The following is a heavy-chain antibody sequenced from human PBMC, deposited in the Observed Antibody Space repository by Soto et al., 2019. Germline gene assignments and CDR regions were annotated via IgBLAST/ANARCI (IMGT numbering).Heavy chain of an antibody. Sequence: QVQLQESGPGLVKPSETLSLTCTVSGGSISSYYWSWIRQPPGKGLEWIGYIYYSGSTNYNPSLKGRVTISVDTSKNQCSLKLSSVTAADTAVYYCARGGILYYLGDGWFDPWGQGTLVTVSS. D-gene: IGHD2-8*01. CDR1: GGSISSYY. CDR2: IYYSGST. J-gene: IGHJ5*02. CDR3: ARGGILYYLGDGWFDP. V-gene: IGHV4-59*01.